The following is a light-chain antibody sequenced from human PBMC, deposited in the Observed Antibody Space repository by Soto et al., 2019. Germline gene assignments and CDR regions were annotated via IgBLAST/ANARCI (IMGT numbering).Light chain of an antibody. CDR1: AGVRYY. CDR2: DAS. Sequence: DIQMTQSPSSLSASVGDRVTITCQASAGVRYYLPWYQQKPGRAPNLLIYDASRLETGLPPRFSARGSGTDFTLTISSLQPEDFATYYCQQYYGCPLTFGGGTKVEIK. V-gene: IGKV1-33*01. J-gene: IGKJ4*01. CDR3: QQYYGCPLT.